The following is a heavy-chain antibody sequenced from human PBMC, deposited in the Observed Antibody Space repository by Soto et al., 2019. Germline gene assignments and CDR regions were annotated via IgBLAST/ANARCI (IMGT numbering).Heavy chain of an antibody. CDR3: TCMTTVMVGLIAR. CDR2: IRSKANSYAT. V-gene: IGHV3-73*01. CDR1: GFTFSGSA. J-gene: IGHJ4*02. Sequence: ESGGGLVQPGGSLKLSCAASGFTFSGSAMHWVRQASGKGLEWVGRIRSKANSYATAYAASVKGRFTISRDDSKNTAYLQMNSLKTEDTAVYYCTCMTTVMVGLIARWGQGTLVTVSS. D-gene: IGHD4-4*01.